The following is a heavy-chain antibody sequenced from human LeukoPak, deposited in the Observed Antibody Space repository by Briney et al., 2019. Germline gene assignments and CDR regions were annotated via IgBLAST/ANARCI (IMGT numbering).Heavy chain of an antibody. CDR2: ITSSSTV. V-gene: IGHV3-48*04. D-gene: IGHD2-15*01. CDR3: ARDYCSGPKCYFIDY. CDR1: GFTFSNYS. Sequence: GGSLRLSCAASGFTFSNYSMNWVRQAPGRGLEWVSYITSSSTVYYAGSVKGRFTISRDNAKNSLFLQMNSLRAEDTAVYYCARDYCSGPKCYFIDYWGQGALVTVSS. J-gene: IGHJ4*02.